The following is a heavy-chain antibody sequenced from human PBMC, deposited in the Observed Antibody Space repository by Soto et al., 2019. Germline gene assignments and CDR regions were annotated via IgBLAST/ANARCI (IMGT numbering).Heavy chain of an antibody. V-gene: IGHV4-4*02. J-gene: IGHJ4*02. Sequence: SETLSPTCAVSSGSISSSNWWSWVRQPPGKGLEWIGEIYHSGSTNYNPSLKSRVTISVDKSKNHFSLKLSSVTAADTSVYYCARLGITDPFDYWGQGTLVTVSS. CDR3: ARLGITDPFDY. CDR2: IYHSGST. CDR1: SGSISSSNW.